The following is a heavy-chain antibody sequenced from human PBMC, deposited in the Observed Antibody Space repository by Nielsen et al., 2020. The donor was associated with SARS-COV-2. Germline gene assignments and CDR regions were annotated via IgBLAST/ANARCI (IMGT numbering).Heavy chain of an antibody. D-gene: IGHD3-16*01. Sequence: SETLSLTFAVDVGSLSGFAWSWIRQTPGKGLEWIGEIAYSGSTKYNPSFRSRITISIDASKNQFSLRMSSVTAADTALYYCARGGGSALGLDVWGQGTTVTVSS. CDR2: IAYSGST. J-gene: IGHJ6*02. CDR3: ARGGGSALGLDV. V-gene: IGHV4-34*01. CDR1: VGSLSGFA.